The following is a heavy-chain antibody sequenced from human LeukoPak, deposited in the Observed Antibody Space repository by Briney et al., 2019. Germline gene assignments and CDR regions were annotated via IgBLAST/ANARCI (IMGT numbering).Heavy chain of an antibody. CDR1: GFSFSSYA. V-gene: IGHV3-23*01. J-gene: IGHJ4*02. Sequence: GGSLRLSCAASGFSFSSYAMSWVRQAPGNGLEWVSYISAGGGSTYYADSVKGRFTVSRDNSENTMYMQMNSLSAEDTAVYYCAKEGNSGSYYYSFDYWGQGTLVTVSS. CDR2: ISAGGGST. D-gene: IGHD1-26*01. CDR3: AKEGNSGSYYYSFDY.